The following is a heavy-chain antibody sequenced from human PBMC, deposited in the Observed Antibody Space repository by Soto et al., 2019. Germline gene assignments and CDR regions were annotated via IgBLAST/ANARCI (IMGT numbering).Heavy chain of an antibody. CDR1: GFTFSTYA. CDR2: ISGSGGSI. J-gene: IGHJ6*02. Sequence: EVQLLESGGGLVQPGGSLRLSCAASGFTFSTYAMNWVRQAPGNGLEWVSAISGSGGSIYYADSVKGRFTISRDNSKNTLYLQMNRLRDEDTAVYHCVKGYWKGDVWGQGTTVTVSS. CDR3: VKGYWKGDV. D-gene: IGHD1-1*01. V-gene: IGHV3-23*01.